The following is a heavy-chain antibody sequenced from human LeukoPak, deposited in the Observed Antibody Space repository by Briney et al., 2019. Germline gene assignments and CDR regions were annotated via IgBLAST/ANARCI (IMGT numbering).Heavy chain of an antibody. Sequence: PGGSLRLSCAASGFTFSSYSMNWVRQAPGKGLEWVSSISGSSSYIYYADSVKGRFTISRDNAKNSLYLQMNSLRAEDTAVYYCARGEWSSSPFDFWGQGTLVTVSS. V-gene: IGHV3-21*06. CDR3: ARGEWSSSPFDF. D-gene: IGHD6-6*01. CDR1: GFTFSSYS. CDR2: ISGSSSYI. J-gene: IGHJ4*02.